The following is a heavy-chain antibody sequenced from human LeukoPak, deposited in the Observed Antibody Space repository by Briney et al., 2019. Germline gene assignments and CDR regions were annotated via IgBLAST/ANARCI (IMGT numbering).Heavy chain of an antibody. CDR1: GGSFSGYY. V-gene: IGHV4-34*01. J-gene: IGHJ3*02. D-gene: IGHD6-19*01. CDR2: INHSGST. CDR3: AREVVAVAGTADAFDI. Sequence: PSETLSLTCAVYGGSFSGYYWSWIRQPPGKGLEWIGEINHSGSTNYNPSLKSRVTISVDTSKNQFSLKLSSVTAADTAVYYCAREVVAVAGTADAFDIWGQGTMVTVSS.